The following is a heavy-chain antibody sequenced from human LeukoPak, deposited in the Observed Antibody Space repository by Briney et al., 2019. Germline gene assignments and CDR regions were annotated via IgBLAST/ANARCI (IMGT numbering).Heavy chain of an antibody. CDR2: IRYDGSNK. V-gene: IGHV3-30*02. Sequence: PGGSLRLSCAASGFTFSSYGMHWVRQAPGKGLEWVAFIRYDGSNKYYADSVKGRFTISRDNSKNTLYLQMNSLRAEDTAVYYCTKRYSSSWYGWFDPWGQGTPVTVSS. J-gene: IGHJ5*02. D-gene: IGHD6-13*01. CDR1: GFTFSSYG. CDR3: TKRYSSSWYGWFDP.